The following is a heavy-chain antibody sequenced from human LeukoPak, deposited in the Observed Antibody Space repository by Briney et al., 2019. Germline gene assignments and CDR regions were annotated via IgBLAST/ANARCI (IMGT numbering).Heavy chain of an antibody. CDR3: AGRGNRGSYSDAFDI. Sequence: GESLKISCKGSGYSFTSYWIGWVRQMPGEGLEWMGVIYPGDSDTRYSQSFQGQVTISADKSISTAHLQWSSLRASDSAMYYCAGRGNRGSYSDAFDIWGQGTMVTVSS. CDR1: GYSFTSYW. V-gene: IGHV5-51*01. D-gene: IGHD1-26*01. J-gene: IGHJ3*02. CDR2: IYPGDSDT.